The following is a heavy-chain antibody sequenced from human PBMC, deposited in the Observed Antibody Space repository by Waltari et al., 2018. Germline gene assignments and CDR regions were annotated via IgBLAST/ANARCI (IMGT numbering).Heavy chain of an antibody. D-gene: IGHD2-21*02. J-gene: IGHJ4*02. Sequence: EVRLLESGGGLVQPGGSLRVSCAASGFTFRHYAMSWVRQAPGKGLEWVSAISHSGGDTYYADSVKGRFTISRDNSKNTLYLQMNSLRAEDTAVYYCGNTYCGGDCYSDYWGQGTLVTVPS. CDR3: GNTYCGGDCYSDY. CDR2: ISHSGGDT. CDR1: GFTFRHYA. V-gene: IGHV3-23*01.